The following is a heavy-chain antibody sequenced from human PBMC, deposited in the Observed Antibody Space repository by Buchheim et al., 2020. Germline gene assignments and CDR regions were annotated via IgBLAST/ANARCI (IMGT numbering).Heavy chain of an antibody. Sequence: QVQLQESGPGLVKPSQTLSLTCTVSGDSMERGGFYWNWIRQHPGMGLEFIGYMYNSASTYFNPSLRSRVTISADTSKKQVSLKLSSVTAADTAVYFCARGTPRYYFDFWGQGTL. D-gene: IGHD3-10*01. V-gene: IGHV4-31*03. CDR3: ARGTPRYYFDF. J-gene: IGHJ4*02. CDR2: MYNSAST. CDR1: GDSMERGGFY.